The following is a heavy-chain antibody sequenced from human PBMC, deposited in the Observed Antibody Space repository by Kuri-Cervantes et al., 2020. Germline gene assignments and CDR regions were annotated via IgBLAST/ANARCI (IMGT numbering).Heavy chain of an antibody. D-gene: IGHD4-17*01. CDR2: ISYDGSNK. CDR3: AREDDYGDYVGAFDY. J-gene: IGHJ4*02. V-gene: IGHV3-30*03. CDR1: GFTFSTNG. Sequence: GGSLRLSCAASGFTFSTNGMHWVRQAPGKGLEWVAVISYDGSNKYYADSVKGRFTISRDNSKNTLYLQMNSLRAEDTAVYYCAREDDYGDYVGAFDYWGQGTLVTVSS.